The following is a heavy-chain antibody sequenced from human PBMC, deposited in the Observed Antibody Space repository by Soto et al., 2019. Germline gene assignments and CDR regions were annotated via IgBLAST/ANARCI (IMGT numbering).Heavy chain of an antibody. CDR1: GFTFSSYA. CDR3: ARGLFPEAAAGTPIWFDP. CDR2: ISYDGSKK. Sequence: QVQLVESGGGVVQPGRSLRLSCAASGFTFSSYAMHWVRQAPGKGLEWVAVISYDGSKKYYADSVKGRLTISRDNSKNTRYLQMHSLRAEDTAVYYCARGLFPEAAAGTPIWFDPWGQGTLVTVSS. J-gene: IGHJ5*02. D-gene: IGHD6-13*01. V-gene: IGHV3-30-3*01.